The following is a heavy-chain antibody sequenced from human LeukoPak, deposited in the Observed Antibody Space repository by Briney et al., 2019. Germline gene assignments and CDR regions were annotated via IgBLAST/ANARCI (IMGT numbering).Heavy chain of an antibody. CDR2: MNLNTGAT. CDR1: GYTFTGYY. V-gene: IGHV1-2*02. J-gene: IGHJ4*02. Sequence: ASVKVFCKPSGYTFTGYYLPWVRQAPGQALEWMGWMNLNTGATAYAQNFQGRVAMSRDTSIDTAYMDLSSLTSDDTAVYYCARDRVGSGWPRPWYFEFWGQGTLVTVSS. D-gene: IGHD6-19*01. CDR3: ARDRVGSGWPRPWYFEF.